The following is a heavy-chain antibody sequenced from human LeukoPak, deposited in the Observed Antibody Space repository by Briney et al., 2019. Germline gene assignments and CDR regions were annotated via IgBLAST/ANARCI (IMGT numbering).Heavy chain of an antibody. D-gene: IGHD4-17*01. Sequence: GGSLRLSCAASGFTFSSYAMSWVRRAPGKGLEWGSGISGSGGGIYNADSVKGRFTISRDNSKNTLYLQMNSLRAEDTAVYYCARDPNGDYIGAFEIWGQGTMVTVSS. CDR1: GFTFSSYA. CDR3: ARDPNGDYIGAFEI. CDR2: ISGSGGGI. J-gene: IGHJ3*02. V-gene: IGHV3-23*01.